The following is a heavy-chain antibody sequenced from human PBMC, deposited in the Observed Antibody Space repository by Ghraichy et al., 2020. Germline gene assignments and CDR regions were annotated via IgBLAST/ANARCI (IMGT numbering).Heavy chain of an antibody. Sequence: GESLNISCAASGFTFTSYAMSWVRQAPGKGLEWVSGISGSGGTTYYADSVKGRFTISRDNSKNTLYLQMNSLRAEDTAVYYCVRGYYYGMDVWGQGTTVTVSS. CDR2: ISGSGGTT. V-gene: IGHV3-23*01. CDR1: GFTFTSYA. J-gene: IGHJ6*02. CDR3: VRGYYYGMDV.